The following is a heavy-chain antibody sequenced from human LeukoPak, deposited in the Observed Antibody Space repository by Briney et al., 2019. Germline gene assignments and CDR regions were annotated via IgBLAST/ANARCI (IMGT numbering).Heavy chain of an antibody. Sequence: GGSLRLSCAASGFTFSSYAMHWVRQAPGKGLEWVAVISYDGSNKYYADSVKGRFTISRDNSKNTLYLQMNSLRAEDTAVCYCARGAAAGDARGTYNWFDPWGQGTLVTVSS. CDR1: GFTFSSYA. CDR2: ISYDGSNK. J-gene: IGHJ5*02. D-gene: IGHD6-13*01. V-gene: IGHV3-30*04. CDR3: ARGAAAGDARGTYNWFDP.